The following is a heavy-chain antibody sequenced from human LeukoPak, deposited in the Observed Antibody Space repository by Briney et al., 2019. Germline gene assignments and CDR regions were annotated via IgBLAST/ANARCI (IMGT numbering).Heavy chain of an antibody. CDR2: IYSGGST. V-gene: IGHV3-66*01. J-gene: IGHJ4*02. D-gene: IGHD3-22*01. CDR1: GFTVITNY. Sequence: PGGSLRLSCAVSGFTVITNYMNWVRQAPGKGLEWVSVIYSGGSTYYADSVKGRFTISRDNSKNSLYLQMNGLRAEDTAVYYCARIDNYDSSVIDYWGQGTLVTVSS. CDR3: ARIDNYDSSVIDY.